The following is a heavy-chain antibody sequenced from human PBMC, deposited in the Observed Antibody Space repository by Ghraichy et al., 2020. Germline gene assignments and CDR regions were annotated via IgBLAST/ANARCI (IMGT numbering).Heavy chain of an antibody. J-gene: IGHJ6*02. Sequence: SETLSLTCTVSGGSISSYYWSWIRQPPGKGLEWIGYIYYSGSTNYNSSLKSRVTISVDTSKNQFSLKLSSVTAADTAVYYCARDSPVGAYYYGMDVWGQGTTVTVSS. CDR1: GGSISSYY. CDR3: ARDSPVGAYYYGMDV. CDR2: IYYSGST. V-gene: IGHV4-59*01. D-gene: IGHD3-16*01.